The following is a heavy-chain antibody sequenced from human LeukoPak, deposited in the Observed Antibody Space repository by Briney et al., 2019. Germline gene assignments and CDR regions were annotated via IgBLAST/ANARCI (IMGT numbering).Heavy chain of an antibody. Sequence: PGGSLRLSCAASGFTFSSYGMHWVRQAPGKGLEWVAFIRYDGSNKYYADSVKGRFTISRDNSKNTLYLQMNSLRAEDTAVYYCAKDPGRAVRDDAFDIWGQGTMVTVSS. J-gene: IGHJ3*02. CDR1: GFTFSSYG. D-gene: IGHD6-19*01. V-gene: IGHV3-30*02. CDR3: AKDPGRAVRDDAFDI. CDR2: IRYDGSNK.